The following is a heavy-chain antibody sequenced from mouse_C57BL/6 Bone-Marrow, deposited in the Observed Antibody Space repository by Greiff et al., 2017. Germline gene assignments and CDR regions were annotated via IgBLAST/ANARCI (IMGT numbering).Heavy chain of an antibody. Sequence: VQLQQPGAELVRPGSSVKLSCKASGYTFPSYWLDLVKQRPGQVLEWIGNIYPSDSETHYNQKFKDQATLTVDKSSSTAYMQLSSLTSEDSAVYYCASGTIPYYFDYWGQGTTLTVSS. CDR3: ASGTIPYYFDY. CDR2: IYPSDSET. CDR1: GYTFPSYW. J-gene: IGHJ2*01. V-gene: IGHV1-61*01. D-gene: IGHD2-12*01.